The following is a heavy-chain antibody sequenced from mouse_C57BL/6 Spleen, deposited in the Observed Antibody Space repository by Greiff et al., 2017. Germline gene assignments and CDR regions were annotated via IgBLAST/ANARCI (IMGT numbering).Heavy chain of an antibody. CDR1: GYSITSGSY. D-gene: IGHD2-10*02. CDR2: ISYAGSH. V-gene: IGHV3-6*01. CDR3: ARESIYWFAY. J-gene: IGHJ3*01. Sequence: EVQLKQSGPGLVKPSQSLSLTCSVTGYSITSGSYWNWIRQFPGNKLAWMGYISYAGSHNYNPSLNNRISITRDTSKNQFFLKLNSVTTEDTATCYCARESIYWFAYWGQGTLVTVSA.